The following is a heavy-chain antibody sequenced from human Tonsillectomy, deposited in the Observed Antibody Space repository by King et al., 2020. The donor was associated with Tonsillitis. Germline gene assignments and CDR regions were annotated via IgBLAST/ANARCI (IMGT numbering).Heavy chain of an antibody. D-gene: IGHD7-27*01. V-gene: IGHV1-69*01. Sequence: QLVQSGVEVKKPGSSVKVSCKASGGRFDSYGVSWVRQAPGQGLEWMGGIIPMTGKVNHAQKFQDRVTIAADESTATAYLELNSLRSDDTAVYYCAGLGTASWYFDLWGRGTLVSVSS. CDR2: IIPMTGKV. J-gene: IGHJ2*01. CDR1: GGRFDSYG. CDR3: AGLGTASWYFDL.